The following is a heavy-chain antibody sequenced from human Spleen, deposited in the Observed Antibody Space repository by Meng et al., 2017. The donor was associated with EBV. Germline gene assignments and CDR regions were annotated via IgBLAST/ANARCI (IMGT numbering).Heavy chain of an antibody. CDR1: GGSITETNW. Sequence: QVQLQEAGPGLVKPSGTLSLTCTVSGGSITETNWWSWVRQSPGKGLEWIGEIYHSGSSKYNPSFNSRVTISVDKSKNQFSLKVTSVTAADTAMYYCARVELGSAYYFDYWGQGTLVTVSS. D-gene: IGHD3-10*01. J-gene: IGHJ4*02. V-gene: IGHV4-4*02. CDR2: IYHSGSS. CDR3: ARVELGSAYYFDY.